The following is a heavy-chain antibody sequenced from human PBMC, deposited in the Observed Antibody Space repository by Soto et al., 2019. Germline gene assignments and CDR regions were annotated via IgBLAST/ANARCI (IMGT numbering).Heavy chain of an antibody. CDR1: GFSLSTSGVG. V-gene: IGHV2-5*02. CDR3: AHVHYIGSYLSY. D-gene: IGHD1-26*01. Sequence: QITLKESGTTLVKPTQTLTLTCTFSGFSLSTSGVGVGWIRQPPGKALEWLALIYWDDDKRYSPSLKSRLTITNDTSQNQVVLTMTNMDPVVTATYYCAHVHYIGSYLSYWGQGTLVPVSS. J-gene: IGHJ4*02. CDR2: IYWDDDK.